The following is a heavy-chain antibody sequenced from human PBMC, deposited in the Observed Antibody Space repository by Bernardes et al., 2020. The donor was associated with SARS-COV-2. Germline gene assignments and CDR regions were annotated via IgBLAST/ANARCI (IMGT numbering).Heavy chain of an antibody. CDR3: AKDFSSWLLSSLGMDV. Sequence: GGSLRLSCEASGFILSDYGMHWVRQAPGKGLEWVSAIDHNGDNTYYADSVRGRFTVSRDNSMNTLYLQMDSLRVEDTALYYCAKDFSSWLLSSLGMDVWGQGTTVTVSS. CDR2: IDHNGDNT. CDR1: GFILSDYG. J-gene: IGHJ6*02. V-gene: IGHV3-23*01. D-gene: IGHD5-12*01.